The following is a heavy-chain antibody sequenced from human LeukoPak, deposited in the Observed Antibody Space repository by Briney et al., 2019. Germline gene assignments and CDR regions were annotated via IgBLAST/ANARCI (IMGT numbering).Heavy chain of an antibody. CDR2: IYYSGST. Sequence: SETLSLTCTVSGGSIGSSSYYWGWIRQPPGKGLEWIGSIYYSGSTYYNPSLKSRVTISVDTSKNQFSLKLSSVTAAATAVYYCARHLTSGWYEFDYWGQGTLVTVSS. D-gene: IGHD6-19*01. CDR3: ARHLTSGWYEFDY. J-gene: IGHJ4*02. V-gene: IGHV4-39*01. CDR1: GGSIGSSSYY.